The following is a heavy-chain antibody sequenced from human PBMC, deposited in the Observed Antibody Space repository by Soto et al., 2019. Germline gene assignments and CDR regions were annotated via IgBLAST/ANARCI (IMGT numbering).Heavy chain of an antibody. D-gene: IGHD5-18*01. CDR3: ARDRTGYSYIDY. J-gene: IGHJ4*02. CDR1: GGSISSGGQY. V-gene: IGHV4-31*11. Sequence: SETLSLTCAVSGGSISSGGQYWSWIRQHPGKGLEWIGYVYYSGSTYYNPSLKSRVTISVDTSKNQFSLKLTSVTAADTAVYFCARDRTGYSYIDYWGQGTLVTVSS. CDR2: VYYSGST.